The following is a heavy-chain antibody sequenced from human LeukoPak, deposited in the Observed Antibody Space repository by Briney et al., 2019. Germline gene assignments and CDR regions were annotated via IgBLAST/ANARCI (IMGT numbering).Heavy chain of an antibody. CDR3: AKNAFDILADYFDY. D-gene: IGHD3-9*01. V-gene: IGHV3-23*01. Sequence: GGSLRLSCAASGFTFSTYAVNWVRQAPGKGLEWVSTISGSGDSTYYADSVKGRITISRDNSKDTLYLQMSDLRAEDTAKYYCAKNAFDILADYFDYWGQGTLVTVSS. CDR1: GFTFSTYA. J-gene: IGHJ4*02. CDR2: ISGSGDST.